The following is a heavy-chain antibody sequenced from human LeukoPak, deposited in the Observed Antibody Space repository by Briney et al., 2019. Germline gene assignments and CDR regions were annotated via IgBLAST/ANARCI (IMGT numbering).Heavy chain of an antibody. J-gene: IGHJ4*02. D-gene: IGHD4-17*01. V-gene: IGHV4-59*01. CDR2: IYYSGST. CDR1: GGSISSYY. CDR3: ARVDYGDYDPYYFDY. Sequence: PSETLSLTCTVSGGSISSYYWSWIRQPPGKGLEWIGYIYYSGSTNYNPSLKSRVTISVDTSKNQFSLKLSSVTAADTAVYYCARVDYGDYDPYYFDYWGQGTLVTVSS.